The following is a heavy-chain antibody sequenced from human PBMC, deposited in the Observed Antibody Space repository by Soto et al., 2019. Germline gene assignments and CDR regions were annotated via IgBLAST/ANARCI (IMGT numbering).Heavy chain of an antibody. D-gene: IGHD6-19*01. Sequence: GGSLRLSCVASGFTFISSFMGWVRQAPGKGLEWVANINQDGGGTYYVDSVEGRFTISRDNAKDSLYLQMNSLRGEDTAVYYCARYFRGSGRYFFDYWGQGTLVTVSS. J-gene: IGHJ4*02. CDR1: GFTFISSF. V-gene: IGHV3-7*03. CDR3: ARYFRGSGRYFFDY. CDR2: INQDGGGT.